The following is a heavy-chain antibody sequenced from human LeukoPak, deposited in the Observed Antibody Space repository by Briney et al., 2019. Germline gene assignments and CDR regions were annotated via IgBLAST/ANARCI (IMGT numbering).Heavy chain of an antibody. CDR2: ISYDGSDK. CDR1: GFTFNTYA. Sequence: GRSLRLSCEASGFTFNTYAMHWVRQPPGKGLEWVALISYDGSDKIYTDFVKGRFTISRDNSGSTLYLQMDSLRGDDAAVYYCAKAVGRISWSFDYWGQGALVTVSS. V-gene: IGHV3-30*18. D-gene: IGHD6-13*01. J-gene: IGHJ4*02. CDR3: AKAVGRISWSFDY.